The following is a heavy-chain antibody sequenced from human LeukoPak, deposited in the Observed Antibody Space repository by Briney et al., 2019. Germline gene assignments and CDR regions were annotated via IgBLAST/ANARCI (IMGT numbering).Heavy chain of an antibody. CDR2: IIPIFGTA. V-gene: IGHV1-69*06. D-gene: IGHD2-21*02. J-gene: IGHJ4*02. CDR3: ARGALGSNCGGDCSNFDY. Sequence: ASVKVSCKASGGTFSSYAISWVRQAPGQGLEWMGGIIPIFGTANYAQKFQGRVTITADKSTSTAYMELSSLRSEDTAVYYCARGALGSNCGGDCSNFDYWGQGTLVTVSS. CDR1: GGTFSSYA.